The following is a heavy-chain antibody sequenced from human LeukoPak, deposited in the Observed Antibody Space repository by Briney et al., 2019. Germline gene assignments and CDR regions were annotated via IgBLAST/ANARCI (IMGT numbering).Heavy chain of an antibody. V-gene: IGHV3-23*01. D-gene: IGHD1-26*01. CDR3: ARDLGGSYFDY. CDR2: LSGSGNST. J-gene: IGHJ4*02. CDR1: GFTFGSYA. Sequence: GGSLRLSCAASGFTFGSYAMNWVRLAPGKGLEWVSGLSGSGNSTYYPGSVKGRFTISRDNSKNTVYLQMDSLRVEDTAMYYCARDLGGSYFDYWGQGTLVTVSS.